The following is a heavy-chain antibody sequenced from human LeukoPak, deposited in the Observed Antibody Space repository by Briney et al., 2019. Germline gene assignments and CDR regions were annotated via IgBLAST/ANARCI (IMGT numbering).Heavy chain of an antibody. J-gene: IGHJ5*02. CDR2: INHSGST. V-gene: IGHV4-34*01. D-gene: IGHD2-15*01. CDR3: ARGQDIVVVVAATPGAWFDP. Sequence: SGTLSLTCAVYGGSFSGYYWSWIRQPPGKGLEWIGEINHSGSTNYNPSLKSRVTISVDTSKNQFSLKLSSVTAADTAVYYCARGQDIVVVVAATPGAWFDPWGQGTLVTVSS. CDR1: GGSFSGYY.